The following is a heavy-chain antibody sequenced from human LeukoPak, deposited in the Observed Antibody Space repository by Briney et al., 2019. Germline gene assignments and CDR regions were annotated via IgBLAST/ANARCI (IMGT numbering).Heavy chain of an antibody. Sequence: SETLSLTCTVSGGSISSSSYYWGWIRQPPGKGLEWIGSIYYSGSTYYNPSLKSRVTISVDTSKNQFSLKLSSVTAADTAVYYCARDLSRSYGSGSYGAFDIWGQGTMVTVSS. CDR2: IYYSGST. J-gene: IGHJ3*02. CDR3: ARDLSRSYGSGSYGAFDI. D-gene: IGHD3-10*01. V-gene: IGHV4-39*07. CDR1: GGSISSSSYY.